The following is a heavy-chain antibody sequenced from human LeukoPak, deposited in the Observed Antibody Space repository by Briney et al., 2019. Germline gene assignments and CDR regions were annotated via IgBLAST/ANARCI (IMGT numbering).Heavy chain of an antibody. CDR2: IYYSGST. CDR3: ARDLSPRGLLPDY. Sequence: SETLSLTCTVSGGSISTYYWSWIRQPPGKGLEWIGYIYYSGSTNYNPSLKSRVTISVDTSKNQFSLKLGSVTAADTAVYYCARDLSPRGLLPDYWGQGTLVTVSS. V-gene: IGHV4-59*01. D-gene: IGHD4-23*01. J-gene: IGHJ4*02. CDR1: GGSISTYY.